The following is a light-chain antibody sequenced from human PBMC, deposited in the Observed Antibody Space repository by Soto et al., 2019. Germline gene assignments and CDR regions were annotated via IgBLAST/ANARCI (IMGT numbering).Light chain of an antibody. J-gene: IGKJ5*01. Sequence: VLTQSPGTLSLAPGERATLSCRASQSVSSSYLAWYQQKPGQAPRLLIYGASTRATGIPARFSGSGSGTEFTLTISSLQSEDFAVYYCQQYNNWPPPITFGQGTRLEIK. CDR2: GAS. CDR1: QSVSSSY. V-gene: IGKV3-15*01. CDR3: QQYNNWPPPIT.